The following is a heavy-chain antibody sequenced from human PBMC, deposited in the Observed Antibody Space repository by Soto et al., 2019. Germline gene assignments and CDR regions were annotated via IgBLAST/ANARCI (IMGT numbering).Heavy chain of an antibody. CDR3: ARDYSLHYDFWSGYPRAVNWFDP. D-gene: IGHD3-3*01. CDR1: GYTFTSYY. Sequence: ASVKVSCEASGYTFTSYYMHWVRQAPGQGLEWMGIINPSGGSTSYAQKFQGRVTMTRDTSTSTVYMELSSLRSEDTAVYYCARDYSLHYDFWSGYPRAVNWFDPWGQGTLVTVSS. CDR2: INPSGGST. J-gene: IGHJ5*02. V-gene: IGHV1-46*03.